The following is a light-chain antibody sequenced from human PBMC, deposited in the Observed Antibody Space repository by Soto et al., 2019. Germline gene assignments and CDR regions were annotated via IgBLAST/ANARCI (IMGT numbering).Light chain of an antibody. CDR2: EVR. Sequence: QSALTQPASVSGSPGQSITISCTGTSSDVGAFNYVSWYQQHPGKAPKLMLYEVRNRPSGVSNRFSGSKSGNTASLTISGLQAEDEADYYCSSYIRSSTYVFGTGTKVTVL. J-gene: IGLJ1*01. CDR1: SSDVGAFNY. V-gene: IGLV2-14*01. CDR3: SSYIRSSTYV.